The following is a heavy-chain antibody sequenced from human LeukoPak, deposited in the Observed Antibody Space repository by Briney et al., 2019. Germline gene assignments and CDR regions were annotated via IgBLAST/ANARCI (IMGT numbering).Heavy chain of an antibody. CDR2: INDNGDGT. V-gene: IGHV3-23*01. Sequence: GGSLRLSCAASGFTFSSYAMSWVRQAPGKGLKWVSTINDNGDGTYYADSVKGRFTISRDNSYNTVSLQMNSLRDEDTGVYYCARYGSSWSDYYYGMDVWGQGTTVTVSS. CDR3: ARYGSSWSDYYYGMDV. D-gene: IGHD6-13*01. J-gene: IGHJ6*02. CDR1: GFTFSSYA.